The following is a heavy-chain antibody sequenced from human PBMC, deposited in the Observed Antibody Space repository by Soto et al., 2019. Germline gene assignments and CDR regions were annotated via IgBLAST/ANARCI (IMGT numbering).Heavy chain of an antibody. V-gene: IGHV3-9*01. Sequence: PGGSLRLSCAASGFTFDDYAMHWVRQVPGKGLEWVSGINWNSGSISYGDSVEGRFAISRDNAKNSLHLQMNSLSAEDTAFYYCVKDESINWYSGHFRHWGQGTLVTVSS. CDR2: INWNSGSI. CDR1: GFTFDDYA. CDR3: VKDESINWYSGHFRH. J-gene: IGHJ1*01. D-gene: IGHD6-13*01.